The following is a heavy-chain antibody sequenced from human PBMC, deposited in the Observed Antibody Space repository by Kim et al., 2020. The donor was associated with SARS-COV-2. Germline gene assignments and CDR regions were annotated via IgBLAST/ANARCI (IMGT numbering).Heavy chain of an antibody. V-gene: IGHV3-33*05. Sequence: GGSLRLSCAASGFTFSSYGMHWVRQAPGKGLEWVAVISYDGSNKYYADSVKGRFTISRDNSKNTLYLQMNSLRAEDTAVYYCVTAAWGGSGDYWGQGTLVTVSS. CDR2: ISYDGSNK. J-gene: IGHJ4*02. D-gene: IGHD2-15*01. CDR1: GFTFSSYG. CDR3: VTAAWGGSGDY.